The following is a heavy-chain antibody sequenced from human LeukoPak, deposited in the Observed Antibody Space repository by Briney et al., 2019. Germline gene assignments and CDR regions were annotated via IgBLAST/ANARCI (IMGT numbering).Heavy chain of an antibody. D-gene: IGHD3-9*01. Sequence: SVKVSCKASGGTFSSYAISWVRQAPGQGLEWMGGIIPIFGTANYAQKFQGRVTITADESTSTAYMELSSLRSEDTAVYYCASLYYDILTGYAGRLDYWGQGTLVTVSS. V-gene: IGHV1-69*13. J-gene: IGHJ4*02. CDR1: GGTFSSYA. CDR2: IIPIFGTA. CDR3: ASLYYDILTGYAGRLDY.